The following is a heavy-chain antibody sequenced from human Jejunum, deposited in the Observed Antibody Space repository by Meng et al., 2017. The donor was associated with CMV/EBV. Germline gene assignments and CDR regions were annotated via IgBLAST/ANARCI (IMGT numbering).Heavy chain of an antibody. Sequence: GFSFNFYEMNWVRQAPGKGLEWLSYISISESTIKYADSVKGRFTISRDNAKKTLYLQMNSLRAEDTAVYYCARDHLGIAVAGIFDYWGQGTLVTVSS. CDR3: ARDHLGIAVAGIFDY. V-gene: IGHV3-48*03. CDR1: GFSFNFYE. CDR2: ISISESTI. J-gene: IGHJ4*02. D-gene: IGHD6-19*01.